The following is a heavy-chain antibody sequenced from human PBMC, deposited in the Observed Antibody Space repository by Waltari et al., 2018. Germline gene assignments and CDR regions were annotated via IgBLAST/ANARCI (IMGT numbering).Heavy chain of an antibody. J-gene: IGHJ4*02. Sequence: QLQLQESGPGLVTPSETLSLTCTVSGGSIRSSSYYWGWIRQPPGKGLEWIGSIYYSGSTYYNPSLKSRVTISVDTSKNQFSLKLSSVTAADTAVYYCARLAAAAGTADYWGQGTLVTVSS. CDR1: GGSIRSSSYY. CDR3: ARLAAAAGTADY. V-gene: IGHV4-39*01. D-gene: IGHD6-13*01. CDR2: IYYSGST.